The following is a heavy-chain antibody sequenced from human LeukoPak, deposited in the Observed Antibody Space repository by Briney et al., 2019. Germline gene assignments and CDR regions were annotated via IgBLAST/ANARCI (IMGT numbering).Heavy chain of an antibody. J-gene: IGHJ4*02. CDR3: AKDRIYADGLWDFDY. Sequence: GGSLTLSCIASGFTFSTYTMSCVRRAPGGGLKWVSGILVNGGTYYSDSVKGRFTISRGNSKNTLYLQMNSLRADDTAVDYCAKDRIYADGLWDFDYWGQGTLVTVSS. CDR1: GFTFSTYT. CDR2: ILVNGGT. V-gene: IGHV3-23*01. D-gene: IGHD3-10*01.